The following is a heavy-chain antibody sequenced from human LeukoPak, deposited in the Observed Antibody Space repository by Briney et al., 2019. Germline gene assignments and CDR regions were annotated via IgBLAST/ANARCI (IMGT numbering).Heavy chain of an antibody. CDR3: ARSPYYDSRCYPRVCFDY. J-gene: IGHJ4*02. V-gene: IGHV4-30-2*01. CDR1: GGSISSGGYS. CDR2: IYHSGST. D-gene: IGHD3-22*01. Sequence: KPSETLSLTCAVSGGSISSGGYSWSWIRQPPGKGLEWIGYIYHSGSTYYNPSLKSRVTIAVDRSKSQFSLKLSSVTAADTAVYYCARSPYYDSRCYPRVCFDYWGQGTLVTVSS.